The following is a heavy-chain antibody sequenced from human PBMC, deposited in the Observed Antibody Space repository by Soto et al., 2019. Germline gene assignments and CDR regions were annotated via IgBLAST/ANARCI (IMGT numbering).Heavy chain of an antibody. D-gene: IGHD3-3*01. Sequence: QVQLVESGGGVVQPGRSLRLSCAASGFTFSTYGMHWVRQAPGKGREWVAVTSYDGSNKYSADSVKGRFTISRDNSKNTLYLQMNSLRAEDTAVYYCAKEEGRITIFGVVISPPDYWGQGTLVTVSS. CDR1: GFTFSTYG. J-gene: IGHJ4*02. CDR3: AKEEGRITIFGVVISPPDY. V-gene: IGHV3-30*18. CDR2: TSYDGSNK.